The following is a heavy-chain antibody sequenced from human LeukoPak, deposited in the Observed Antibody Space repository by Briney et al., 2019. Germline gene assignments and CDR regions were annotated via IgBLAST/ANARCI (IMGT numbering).Heavy chain of an antibody. V-gene: IGHV1-69*04. CDR3: ARVGSGSYKGYYYYGMDV. CDR2: IIPILGIA. CDR1: GGTFSSYA. D-gene: IGHD1-26*01. J-gene: IGHJ6*02. Sequence: ASVKVSCKASGGTFSSYAISWVRQAPGQGLEWMGRIIPILGIANYAQKFQGRVTITADKSTSTAYMELSSLRSEDTAVYYCARVGSGSYKGYYYYGMDVWGQGTTVTVSS.